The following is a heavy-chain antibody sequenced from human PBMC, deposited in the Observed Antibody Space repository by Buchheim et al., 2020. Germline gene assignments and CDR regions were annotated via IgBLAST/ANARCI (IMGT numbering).Heavy chain of an antibody. CDR1: GYTFTSYD. J-gene: IGHJ2*01. Sequence: QVQLVQSGAKVKKPGASVKVSCKASGYTFTSYDINWVRQATGQGLEWMGWMNPNSGNTGYAQKFQGRVTMTRNTSISTAYMELSSLRSEDTAVYYCARCFPDYYDSSGYPEWYFDLWGRGTL. CDR3: ARCFPDYYDSSGYPEWYFDL. V-gene: IGHV1-8*01. CDR2: MNPNSGNT. D-gene: IGHD3-22*01.